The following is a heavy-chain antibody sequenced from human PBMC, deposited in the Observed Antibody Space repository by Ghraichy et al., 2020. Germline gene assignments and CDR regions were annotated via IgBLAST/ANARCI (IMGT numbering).Heavy chain of an antibody. CDR3: ARLVYDSRDY. CDR1: GYSISSGYY. D-gene: IGHD3-16*01. V-gene: IGHV4-38-2*01. J-gene: IGHJ4*02. CDR2: IFHSGST. Sequence: SETLSLTCAVSGYSISSGYYWGWIRQPPGKGLEWIGSIFHSGSTYYNPSLKSRVTISVDTSKNQFSLKLSSVTAADTAVYYCARLVYDSRDYWGQGTLVTVSS.